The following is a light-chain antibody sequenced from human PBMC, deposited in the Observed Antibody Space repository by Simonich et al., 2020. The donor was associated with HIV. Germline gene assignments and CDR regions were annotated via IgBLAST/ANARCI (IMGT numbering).Light chain of an antibody. V-gene: IGLV2-23*01. Sequence: QSALTQPASVSGFPGQSITISCTGTSSDVGSYNLVSWYQQHPGKAPKLMIYEGRKRPSGVSNRVSGSKSGNTASLTISGLQAEDEADYYCCSYAGSSTWVFGGGTKLTVL. CDR2: EGR. CDR3: CSYAGSSTWV. CDR1: SSDVGSYNL. J-gene: IGLJ3*02.